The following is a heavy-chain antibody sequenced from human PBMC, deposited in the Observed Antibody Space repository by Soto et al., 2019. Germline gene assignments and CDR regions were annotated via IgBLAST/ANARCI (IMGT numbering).Heavy chain of an antibody. Sequence: EVQLLESGGGLVQPGGSLRLSCAASGFTFSSYAMSWVRQAPGKGLERVSGISSSGGNTYYADSVKGRFTISRDNSKNTLYLQMNSLRAEDTAVYYCAKESIRFLEWLPLDYWGQGTLVTVSS. CDR3: AKESIRFLEWLPLDY. V-gene: IGHV3-23*01. CDR1: GFTFSSYA. D-gene: IGHD3-3*01. J-gene: IGHJ4*02. CDR2: ISSSGGNT.